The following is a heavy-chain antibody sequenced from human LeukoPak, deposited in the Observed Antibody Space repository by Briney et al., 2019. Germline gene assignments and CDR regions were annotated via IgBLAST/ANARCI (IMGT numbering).Heavy chain of an antibody. V-gene: IGHV1-2*02. D-gene: IGHD3-22*01. CDR2: INPNSGGT. Sequence: ASVKVSCKASGYTFTGYYMHWVRQAPGQGLEWMGWINPNSGGTNYAQKLQGRVTMTRDTSISTAYMEMSRMRSDDTAVYYCARDGTYYYDSSGYSDHWGQGTLVTVSS. J-gene: IGHJ5*02. CDR3: ARDGTYYYDSSGYSDH. CDR1: GYTFTGYY.